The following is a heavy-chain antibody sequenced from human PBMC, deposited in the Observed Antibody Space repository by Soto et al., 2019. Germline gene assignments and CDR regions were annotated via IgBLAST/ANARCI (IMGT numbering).Heavy chain of an antibody. CDR2: ISYDGSNK. CDR3: ARASGGAYYYYYGMDV. CDR1: GFTFSSYA. V-gene: IGHV3-30-3*01. J-gene: IGHJ6*02. Sequence: QVQLVESGGGVVQPGRSLRLSCAASGFTFSSYAMHWVRQAPGKGLEGVAVISYDGSNKYYADSVKGRFTISRDNSKNTLYLQMNSLRAEDTAVYYCARASGGAYYYYYGMDVWGQGTTVTVSS. D-gene: IGHD3-16*01.